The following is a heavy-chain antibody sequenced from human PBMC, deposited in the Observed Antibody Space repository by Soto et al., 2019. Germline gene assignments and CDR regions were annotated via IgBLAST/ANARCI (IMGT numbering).Heavy chain of an antibody. Sequence: GASVKVSCKASGYTFTSYGISWVRQAPGQGLEWMGWISAYNGNTNYAQKLQGRVTMTTDTSTSTAYMELRSLRSDDTAVYYCARAHYRSGGSCDWFDPWGQGTLATVSS. CDR2: ISAYNGNT. CDR3: ARAHYRSGGSCDWFDP. CDR1: GYTFTSYG. V-gene: IGHV1-18*01. J-gene: IGHJ5*02. D-gene: IGHD2-15*01.